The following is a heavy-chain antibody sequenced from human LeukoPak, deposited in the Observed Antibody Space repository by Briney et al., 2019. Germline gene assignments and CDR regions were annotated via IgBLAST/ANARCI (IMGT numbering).Heavy chain of an antibody. CDR3: ARFDGSGSYPDY. D-gene: IGHD3-10*01. Sequence: SETLSLTCTVSGGSISSSSYYWGWIRQPPGKGLEWIGSIYYSGSTYYNPSLKSRVTTSVDTSKNQFSLKLSSVTAADTAVYYCARFDGSGSYPDYWGQGTLVTVSS. CDR2: IYYSGST. V-gene: IGHV4-39*01. CDR1: GGSISSSSYY. J-gene: IGHJ4*02.